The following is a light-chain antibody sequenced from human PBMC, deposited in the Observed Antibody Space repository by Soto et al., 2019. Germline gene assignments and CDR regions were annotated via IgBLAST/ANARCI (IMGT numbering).Light chain of an antibody. V-gene: IGKV3-20*01. CDR2: GAS. CDR1: QNLSSSY. J-gene: IGKJ4*01. CDR3: QQYDSSPRLT. Sequence: EIVLTQSPGTLSLSPGDRATLSCRASQNLSSSYLAWYQQKLGQAPRLLIYGASSRATGIPDRFSGSVSGTDFILTISGLEPEDFAVYYCQQYDSSPRLTFGGGTKVEIK.